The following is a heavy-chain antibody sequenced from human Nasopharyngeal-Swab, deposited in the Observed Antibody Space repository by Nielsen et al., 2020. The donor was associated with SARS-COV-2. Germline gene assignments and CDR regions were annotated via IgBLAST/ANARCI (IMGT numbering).Heavy chain of an antibody. V-gene: IGHV3-11*06. Sequence: GESLKISCAASGFTFSDYYMSWIRQAPGKGLEWVSYISSSSSYIYYADSVKGRFTISRDNAKNSLYLQMNSLRAEDTAVYYCARDGGGYYDSSGYYGDAFDIWGQGTMVTVSS. J-gene: IGHJ3*02. CDR1: GFTFSDYY. CDR2: ISSSSSYI. D-gene: IGHD3-22*01. CDR3: ARDGGGYYDSSGYYGDAFDI.